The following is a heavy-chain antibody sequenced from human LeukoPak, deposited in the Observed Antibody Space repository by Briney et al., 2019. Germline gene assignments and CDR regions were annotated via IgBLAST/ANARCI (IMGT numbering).Heavy chain of an antibody. D-gene: IGHD5-18*01. CDR2: IDSGGST. CDR1: GFTVSSNY. V-gene: IGHV3-66*01. CDR3: ARDSRGYNYGRPPDY. Sequence: GGSLRLSCAASGFTVSSNYMSWVRQAPGKGLEWVSVIDSGGSTYYADSVKGRLTISRDNSKNTLYLQMNSLRAEDTAVYYCARDSRGYNYGRPPDYWGQGTLVTVSS. J-gene: IGHJ4*02.